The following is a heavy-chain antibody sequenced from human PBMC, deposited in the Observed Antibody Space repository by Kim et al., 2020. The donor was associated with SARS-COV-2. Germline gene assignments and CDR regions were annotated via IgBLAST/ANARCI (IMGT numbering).Heavy chain of an antibody. CDR2: ISAYNGNT. D-gene: IGHD2-21*02. CDR3: ARDLADTVVTPFDL. Sequence: ASVKVSCKASGYTFTSYGISWVRQAPGQGLEWMGWISAYNGNTNYAQKLQGRVTMTTDTSTSTAYMELRSLRSDDTAVYYCARDLADTVVTPFDLWGRGTLVTVSS. CDR1: GYTFTSYG. V-gene: IGHV1-18*01. J-gene: IGHJ2*01.